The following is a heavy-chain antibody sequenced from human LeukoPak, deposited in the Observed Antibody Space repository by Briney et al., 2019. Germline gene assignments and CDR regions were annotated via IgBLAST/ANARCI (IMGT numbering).Heavy chain of an antibody. J-gene: IGHJ4*02. CDR1: GFTFSSYW. D-gene: IGHD5-12*01. Sequence: PGGSLRLSCAASGFTFSSYWMSWVRQAPGKGREGVANIKQDGSEKYYVDSVKGRFTISRDNAKNSLYLQMNSLRAEDTAVYYCASSNVWWLQFDYWGQGTLVTVSS. CDR2: IKQDGSEK. CDR3: ASSNVWWLQFDY. V-gene: IGHV3-7*01.